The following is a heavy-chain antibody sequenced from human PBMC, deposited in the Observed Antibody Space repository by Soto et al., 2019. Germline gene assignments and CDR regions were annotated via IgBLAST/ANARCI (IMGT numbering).Heavy chain of an antibody. CDR1: GGTLSGYD. D-gene: IGHD2-2*01. J-gene: IGHJ5*02. CDR2: IYYSGST. CDR3: ARLLVVVPAAIVDNWFDP. Sequence: PSETLSLTCPVAGGTLSGYDLSWIRQTPGKGLEWIGYIYYSGSTNYNPSLKSRVTISVDTSKNQFSLKLSSVTAADTAVYYCARLLVVVPAAIVDNWFDPWGQGTLVTVSS. V-gene: IGHV4-59*08.